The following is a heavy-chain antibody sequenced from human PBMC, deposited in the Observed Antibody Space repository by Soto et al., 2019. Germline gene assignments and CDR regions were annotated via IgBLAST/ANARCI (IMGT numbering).Heavy chain of an antibody. CDR3: ARAKFHFDSDGSSFTTHFDR. J-gene: IGHJ4*02. CDR1: GDTFSSYG. CDR2: IIPVFAIT. D-gene: IGHD3-22*01. V-gene: IGHV1-69*01. Sequence: QVQLVQSGAEVKKPGSSVKVSCSASGDTFSSYGISWVRQAPGQGLEWLGGIIPVFAITKYAQKFQGRITFTSNDSSSTTYMDLSSLSSEDTAVYYCARAKFHFDSDGSSFTTHFDRWGQGTPVTISS.